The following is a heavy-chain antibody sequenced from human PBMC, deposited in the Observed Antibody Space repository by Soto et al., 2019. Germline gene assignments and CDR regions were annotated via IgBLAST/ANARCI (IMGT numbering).Heavy chain of an antibody. J-gene: IGHJ4*02. CDR1: GFSLTTSAVA. Sequence: QITLQESGPTLVKPTQTLTLTCTFSGFSLTTSAVAVGWIRQPPGKALEWLAIVYGSDDKYYPPSLRSRLRITQDNSKNQVVLTLTTVDPVDTATYSCVRRHDPFYFDSWGRGTLVTVSS. CDR3: VRRHDPFYFDS. D-gene: IGHD1-1*01. V-gene: IGHV2-5*01. CDR2: VYGSDDK.